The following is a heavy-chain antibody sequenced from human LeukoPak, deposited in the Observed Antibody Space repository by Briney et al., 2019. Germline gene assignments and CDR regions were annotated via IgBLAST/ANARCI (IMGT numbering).Heavy chain of an antibody. CDR1: GGSVSSSTYY. Sequence: PSETLSLTCTVSGGSVSSSTYYWSWNRQPPGKGLEWLGFISYSGYTKYNPSLESRITISVDTSRNQFSLKLSSVTAADTAVYYCARVNTATAGVLWYFDYWGQGTLVTVSS. CDR2: ISYSGYT. CDR3: ARVNTATAGVLWYFDY. V-gene: IGHV4-61*01. J-gene: IGHJ4*02. D-gene: IGHD4-17*01.